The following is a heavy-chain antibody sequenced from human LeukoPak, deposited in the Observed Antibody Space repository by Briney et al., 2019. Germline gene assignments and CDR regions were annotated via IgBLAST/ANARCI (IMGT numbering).Heavy chain of an antibody. CDR3: ARVSIRGRDYYYYMDV. CDR1: GFTFSSYW. J-gene: IGHJ6*03. D-gene: IGHD3-3*02. CDR2: INSDGSST. V-gene: IGHV3-74*01. Sequence: PGGSLRLSCAASGFTFSSYWMHWVRQAPGKGLVWVSRINSDGSSTSYADSVKGRFTISRDSAKNTLYLQMNSLRAEDTAVYYCARVSIRGRDYYYYMDVWGKGTTVTVSS.